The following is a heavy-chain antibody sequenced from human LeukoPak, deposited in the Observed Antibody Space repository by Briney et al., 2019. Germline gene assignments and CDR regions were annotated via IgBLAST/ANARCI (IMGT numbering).Heavy chain of an antibody. D-gene: IGHD6-19*01. V-gene: IGHV1-18*01. CDR3: ARVDSSDWYMGY. J-gene: IGHJ4*02. CDR2: ISAHNGNT. CDR1: GYSFTNYG. Sequence: GASVKVSCKASGYSFTNYGISWVRQAPGQGLEWMGWISAHNGNTNYAQKLQGRVTMTRDTSTSTVYMELSSLRSEDTAVYYCARVDSSDWYMGYWGQGTLVTVSS.